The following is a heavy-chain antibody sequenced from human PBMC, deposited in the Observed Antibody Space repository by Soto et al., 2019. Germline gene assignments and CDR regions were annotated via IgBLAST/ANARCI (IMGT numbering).Heavy chain of an antibody. CDR2: VSWDDDT. D-gene: IGHD3-3*01. Sequence: QITLKESGPTLVKPTQPLTLTCTFSGFSLSSSGVGVGWIRQPPGKALEWLALVSWDDDTRYSPSLKSRVTIAEDPSNNQVVLTITNMDPVDTATYYRAQARRMTFFGLFSYMDVWGKGTTVSVSS. CDR3: AQARRMTFFGLFSYMDV. J-gene: IGHJ6*03. V-gene: IGHV2-5*02. CDR1: GFSLSSSGVG.